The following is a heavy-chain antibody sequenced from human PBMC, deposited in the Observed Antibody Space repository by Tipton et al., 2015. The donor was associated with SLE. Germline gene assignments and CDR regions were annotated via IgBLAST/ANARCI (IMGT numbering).Heavy chain of an antibody. CDR2: IYPGDSDT. V-gene: IGHV5-51*03. CDR1: GYSFTSYW. CDR3: ATHEKGSRWSSFDY. J-gene: IGHJ4*02. Sequence: QLVQSGAEVKKPGESLRISCQGSGYSFTSYWIAWVRQMPGKGLEWMGIIYPGDSDTRYSPSFQGQVSISVDKSISTAYLQWSSLKASDTAMYYCATHEKGSRWSSFDYWGQGTLVTVSS. D-gene: IGHD6-13*01.